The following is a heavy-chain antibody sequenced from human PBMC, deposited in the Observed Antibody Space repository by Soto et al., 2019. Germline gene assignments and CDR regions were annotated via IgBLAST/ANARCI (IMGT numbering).Heavy chain of an antibody. CDR2: IYYSGST. D-gene: IGHD4-17*01. V-gene: IGHV4-59*01. CDR1: GGSISSYY. CDR3: ARTVTTKSVGCWFDP. J-gene: IGHJ5*02. Sequence: PSETLSLTCTVSGGSISSYYWSWIRQPPGKGLEWIGYIYYSGSTSYNPSLKSRVTISVDTSKNQFSLKLSSVTAADTAMYYCARTVTTKSVGCWFDPWGQGTLVTVS.